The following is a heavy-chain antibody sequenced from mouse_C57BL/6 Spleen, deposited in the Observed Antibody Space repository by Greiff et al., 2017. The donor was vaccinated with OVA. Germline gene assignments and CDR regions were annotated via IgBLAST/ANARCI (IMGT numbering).Heavy chain of an antibody. Sequence: EVQRVESGPGLVKPSQSLSLTCSVTGYSITSGYYWNWIRQFPGNKLEWMGYISYDGSNNYNPSLKNRISITRDTSKNQFFLKLNSVTTEDTATYYCARAGYYSNYVGDYWGQGTTLTVSS. CDR3: ARAGYYSNYVGDY. V-gene: IGHV3-6*01. D-gene: IGHD2-5*01. CDR1: GYSITSGYY. J-gene: IGHJ2*01. CDR2: ISYDGSN.